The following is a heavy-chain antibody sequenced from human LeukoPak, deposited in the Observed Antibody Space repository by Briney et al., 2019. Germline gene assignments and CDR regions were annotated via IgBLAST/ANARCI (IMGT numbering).Heavy chain of an antibody. CDR2: IYYSVST. J-gene: IGHJ3*02. D-gene: IGHD6-6*01. CDR3: ARAFKWYSSSSVRAFDI. Sequence: SETLSLTCTVSGGSIISGDYYCSWIRQPPGKGLEWIGYIYYSVSTYYNPSLKSRVTISVDTSKNQFSLKLTSVTAADTAVYYCARAFKWYSSSSVRAFDIWGQGTMVTVSS. CDR1: GGSIISGDYY. V-gene: IGHV4-30-4*08.